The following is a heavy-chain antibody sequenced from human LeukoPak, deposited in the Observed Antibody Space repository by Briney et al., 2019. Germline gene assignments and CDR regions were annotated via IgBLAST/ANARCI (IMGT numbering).Heavy chain of an antibody. CDR2: INPNSGGT. CDR1: GYTFTGYY. V-gene: IGHV1-2*02. Sequence: ASVKVSCKASGYTFTGYYMHWVRQAPGQGLEWMGWINPNSGGTNYAQKFQGRVTMTRDTSISTAYMELSRLRSDDTAVYYCARAFHGDYGYFQHWGQGTLVTVSS. D-gene: IGHD4-17*01. CDR3: ARAFHGDYGYFQH. J-gene: IGHJ1*01.